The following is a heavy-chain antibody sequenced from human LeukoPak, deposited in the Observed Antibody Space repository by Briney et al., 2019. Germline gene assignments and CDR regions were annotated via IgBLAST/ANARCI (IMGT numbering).Heavy chain of an antibody. D-gene: IGHD7-27*01. J-gene: IGHJ4*02. Sequence: GESLKISCKGSGYSFSTYWIGWVRQMPGRGLEWMGIIYPGDSDTTYSPSFQGQVTISADKSISTAYLQWSSLKASDTAMYYCARANWGTSSFDYWGQGTLVTVSS. CDR1: GYSFSTYW. V-gene: IGHV5-51*01. CDR3: ARANWGTSSFDY. CDR2: IYPGDSDT.